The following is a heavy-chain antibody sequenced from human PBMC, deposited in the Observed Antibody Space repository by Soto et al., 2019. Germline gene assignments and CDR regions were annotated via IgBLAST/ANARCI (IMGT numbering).Heavy chain of an antibody. CDR3: ARGEETMGSGWYLSAL. J-gene: IGHJ4*02. CDR2: IWYDGSNK. D-gene: IGHD6-19*01. CDR1: GFTFSSYG. V-gene: IGHV3-33*01. Sequence: QVQLVESGGGMVQPGRSLRLSCAASGFTFSSYGMHWVRQAPGKGLEWVAVIWYDGSNKYYADSVKGRFTISRDNSKNTLYLQMNSLRAEDTAVYYCARGEETMGSGWYLSALWGQGTLVTVSS.